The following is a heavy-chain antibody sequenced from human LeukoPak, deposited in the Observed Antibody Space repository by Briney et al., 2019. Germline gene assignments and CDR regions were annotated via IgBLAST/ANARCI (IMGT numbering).Heavy chain of an antibody. CDR1: GGSISSSSYY. Sequence: SETLSLTCTVSGGSISSSSYYWGWVRQPPGTGLEWIGSIYYSGSTYYNPSLKSRVTISVDTSKNQFSLKLSSVTAADTAVYYCARAAITGTTHFDYWGQGTLVTVSS. CDR3: ARAAITGTTHFDY. J-gene: IGHJ4*02. CDR2: IYYSGST. V-gene: IGHV4-39*01. D-gene: IGHD1-7*01.